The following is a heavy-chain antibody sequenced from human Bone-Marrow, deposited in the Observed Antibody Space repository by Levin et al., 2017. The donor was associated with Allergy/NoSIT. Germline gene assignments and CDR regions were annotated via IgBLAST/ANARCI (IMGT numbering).Heavy chain of an antibody. CDR3: ARDSTPNY. J-gene: IGHJ4*02. CDR1: GFTFSNYR. D-gene: IGHD3-3*02. V-gene: IGHV3-74*01. CDR2: IYSDGSRT. Sequence: LSGGSLRLSCVASGFTFSNYRMHWVRQPPGKGLEWVSRIYSDGSRTQYAESLKGRFTISRDNAKNTLYLQMNSLRVDDTAVYYCARDSTPNYWGQGTLVTVSS.